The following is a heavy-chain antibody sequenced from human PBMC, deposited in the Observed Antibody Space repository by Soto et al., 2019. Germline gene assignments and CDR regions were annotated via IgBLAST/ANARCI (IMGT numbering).Heavy chain of an antibody. CDR1: GGTFSSYA. CDR3: ASGSITMVRGVPYYFDY. V-gene: IGHV1-69*06. J-gene: IGHJ4*02. D-gene: IGHD3-10*01. Sequence: GASVKVSCKASGGTFSSYAISWVRQAPGQGLEWMGGIIPIFGTANYAQKFQGGVTITADKSTSTAYMELSSLRSEDTAVYYCASGSITMVRGVPYYFDYWGQGTLVTVSS. CDR2: IIPIFGTA.